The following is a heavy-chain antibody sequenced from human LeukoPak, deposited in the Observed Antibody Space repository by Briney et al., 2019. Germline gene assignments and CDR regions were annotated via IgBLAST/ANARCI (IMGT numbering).Heavy chain of an antibody. D-gene: IGHD6-19*01. CDR1: GFTFSDHY. J-gene: IGHJ4*02. V-gene: IGHV3-23*01. CDR2: IFGSGGSA. Sequence: GGSLRLSCAASGFTFSDHYMDWIRQAPGKGLEWVAGIFGSGGSAHYADSAKGRFTISRDNSKNTVYLQINSLRAEDTAVYYCGKTTTGYSSGQKPAWPVDYWGQGTLVTVSS. CDR3: GKTTTGYSSGQKPAWPVDY.